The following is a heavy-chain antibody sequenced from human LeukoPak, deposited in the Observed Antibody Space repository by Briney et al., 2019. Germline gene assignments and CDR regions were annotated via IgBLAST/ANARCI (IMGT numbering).Heavy chain of an antibody. D-gene: IGHD6-19*01. V-gene: IGHV3-23*01. J-gene: IGHJ4*02. CDR2: ISGSGGST. Sequence: GGSLRLSCAASGFTFSNYAMTWVRQAPGKGLEWVSGISGSGGSTYYADSVKGRFTVSRDNSKNTLFLQMNSLRAEDTAVYYCAKVKGSGLKYYFDYWGQGTLVTVSS. CDR3: AKVKGSGLKYYFDY. CDR1: GFTFSNYA.